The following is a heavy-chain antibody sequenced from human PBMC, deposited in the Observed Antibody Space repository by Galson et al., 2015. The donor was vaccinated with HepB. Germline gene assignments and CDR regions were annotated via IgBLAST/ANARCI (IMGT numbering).Heavy chain of an antibody. CDR3: AAMYYYDSSGYYYFHY. Sequence: SVKVSCKASGGTFSSYAISWVRQAPGQGLEWMGGIIPIFGTANYAQKFRGRVTITADESTSTAYMELSSLRSEDTAVYYCAAMYYYDSSGYYYFHYWGQGTLVTVSS. CDR2: IIPIFGTA. D-gene: IGHD3-22*01. CDR1: GGTFSSYA. J-gene: IGHJ4*02. V-gene: IGHV1-69*13.